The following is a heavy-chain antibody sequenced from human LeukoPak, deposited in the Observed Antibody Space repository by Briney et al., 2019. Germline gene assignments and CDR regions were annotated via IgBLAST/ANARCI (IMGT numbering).Heavy chain of an antibody. J-gene: IGHJ4*02. CDR3: ARKENVYYYFDY. CDR1: GYSITSSSW. D-gene: IGHD3-10*01. CDR2: IYHSGTT. Sequence: SDTPSLTCAVSGYSITSSSWWGWIRQPPGKGLEWIGYIYHSGTTYYNPSLQSRVTMSVDTSKNQFSLKLSSVTAVDTAVYYCARKENVYYYFDYWGQGTLVTVSS. V-gene: IGHV4-28*01.